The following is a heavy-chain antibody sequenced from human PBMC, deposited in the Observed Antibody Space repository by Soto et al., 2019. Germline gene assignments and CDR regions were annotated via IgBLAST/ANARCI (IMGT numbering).Heavy chain of an antibody. CDR3: TKASSDRNHMEV. V-gene: IGHV3-23*01. CDR1: GFTFDNFV. Sequence: GESLKISCAASGFTFDNFVMRWVRQTPGKGLEWVSTITETGGETYYTDSVKGRFTISRDNSKNTLYLQMASLRAEDTALYYCTKASSDRNHMEVWGPGTTVTVSS. J-gene: IGHJ6*02. CDR2: ITETGGET.